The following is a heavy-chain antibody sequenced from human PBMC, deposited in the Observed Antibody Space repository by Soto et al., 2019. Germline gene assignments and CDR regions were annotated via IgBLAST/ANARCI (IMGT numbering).Heavy chain of an antibody. Sequence: QVQVVQSGAEVKKPGASVKVACKASGYSFDTFGMSWVRQAPGQGLEWMGWISIEKGDTNSAQKVKDRVTMTTDTSTSTAYMELRSLTSDDTAVYHWARCYCSVGSCFTCWHFDLWGRGTLVTVSS. V-gene: IGHV1-18*01. J-gene: IGHJ2*01. CDR2: ISIEKGDT. CDR1: GYSFDTFG. CDR3: ARCYCSVGSCFTCWHFDL. D-gene: IGHD2-15*01.